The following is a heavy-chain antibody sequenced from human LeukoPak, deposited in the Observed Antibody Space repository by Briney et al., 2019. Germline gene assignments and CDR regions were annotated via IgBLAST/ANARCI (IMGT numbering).Heavy chain of an antibody. CDR2: INWNGGST. CDR1: GFTFDDYG. D-gene: IGHD1-26*01. CDR3: AKDGSLSGSYDY. Sequence: GGSLRLSCAASGFTFDDYGMSWVRQAPGKGLEWVSGINWNGGSTGYADSVKGRFTISRDNSKNTLYLQMNSLRAEDTAVYYCAKDGSLSGSYDYWGQGTLVTVSS. J-gene: IGHJ4*02. V-gene: IGHV3-20*04.